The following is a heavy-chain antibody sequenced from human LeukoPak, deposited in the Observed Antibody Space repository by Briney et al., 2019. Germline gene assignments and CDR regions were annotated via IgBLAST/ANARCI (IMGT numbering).Heavy chain of an antibody. D-gene: IGHD7-27*01. CDR1: GVSVSTTYN. Sequence: SETLSLTCTVSGVSVSTTYNWGWVRRPPGKGLGWIGYNGNNNYNPSLKSRATISLDTSKNQFSLKLHSVTDADTAVYYCVRDYWGSLDYWGQGTLVTVSS. J-gene: IGHJ4*02. CDR2: NGNN. CDR3: VRDYWGSLDY. V-gene: IGHV4-61*01.